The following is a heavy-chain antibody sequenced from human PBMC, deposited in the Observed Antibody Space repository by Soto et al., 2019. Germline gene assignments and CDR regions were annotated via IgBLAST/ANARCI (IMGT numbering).Heavy chain of an antibody. J-gene: IGHJ5*02. D-gene: IGHD2-2*01. CDR2: INHSGST. V-gene: IGHV4-34*01. CDR1: GGSFSGDR. Sequence: SEPLSLTCAVYGGSFSGDRWSWIRQPAGRGLEWIGEINHSGSTNYNPSLKSRVTISVDTYKKQISLKLNSVTAADTAVYYCARRYCSTTSCLAGFYPWGRGTLVTVS. CDR3: ARRYCSTTSCLAGFYP.